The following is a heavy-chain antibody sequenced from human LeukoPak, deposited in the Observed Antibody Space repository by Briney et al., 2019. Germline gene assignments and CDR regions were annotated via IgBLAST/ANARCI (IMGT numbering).Heavy chain of an antibody. J-gene: IGHJ4*02. D-gene: IGHD3-16*01. Sequence: PSETLSLTCTVSGGSISSYYWSWIRQPPGKGLEWIGHIYYSGSTNYNPSLKSRVTISVDTSKNQFSLKLSSVTAADTAVYYCARAENGLSYWGQGTLVTVSS. CDR2: IYYSGST. CDR1: GGSISSYY. V-gene: IGHV4-59*01. CDR3: ARAENGLSY.